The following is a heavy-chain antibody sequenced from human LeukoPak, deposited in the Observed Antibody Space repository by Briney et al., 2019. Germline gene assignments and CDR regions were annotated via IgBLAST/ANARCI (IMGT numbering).Heavy chain of an antibody. Sequence: GGSLRLSCAASGFTFSSYSMTWVRQAPGKGLEWVSSISSSSSYIYYADSVKGRFTISRDNAKNSLYLQMNSLRAEDTAVYYCARLMLISPYYYLDYWGQGTLVTVSS. J-gene: IGHJ4*02. D-gene: IGHD3-16*01. V-gene: IGHV3-21*04. CDR3: ARLMLISPYYYLDY. CDR2: ISSSSSYI. CDR1: GFTFSSYS.